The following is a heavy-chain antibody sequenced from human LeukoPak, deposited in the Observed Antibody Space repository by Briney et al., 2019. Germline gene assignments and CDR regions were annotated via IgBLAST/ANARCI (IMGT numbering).Heavy chain of an antibody. J-gene: IGHJ4*02. V-gene: IGHV3-21*01. CDR1: GFTFSNYS. Sequence: PGGSLRLSCAASGFTFSNYSMNWVRQAPGKGLEWVSSISSSSSYIYYADSVKGRFTISRDNAKNSLYLQMNSLRAEDTAVYYCARRDEGRGYSGYYFDYWGQGTLVTVSS. CDR2: ISSSSSYI. D-gene: IGHD5-12*01. CDR3: ARRDEGRGYSGYYFDY.